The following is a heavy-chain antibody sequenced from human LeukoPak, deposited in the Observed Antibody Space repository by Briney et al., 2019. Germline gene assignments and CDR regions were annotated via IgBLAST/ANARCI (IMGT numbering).Heavy chain of an antibody. CDR3: ARLVKYFDY. V-gene: IGHV4-59*01. Sequence: SETLSLTCTVSGGSISSYYWSWIRQPPGKGLEWIGYIYYSGSANYNPSLKSRVTISVDTSKNQFSLKLSSVTAADTAVYYCARLVKYFDYWGQGTLVTVSS. D-gene: IGHD2-2*01. CDR1: GGSISSYY. CDR2: IYYSGSA. J-gene: IGHJ4*02.